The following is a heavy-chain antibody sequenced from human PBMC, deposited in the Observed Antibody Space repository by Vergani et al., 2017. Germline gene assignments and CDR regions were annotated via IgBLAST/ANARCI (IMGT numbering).Heavy chain of an antibody. J-gene: IGHJ4*02. CDR1: GGSISSGSYY. CDR3: ARGYGRFDY. CDR2: IYTSGST. Sequence: QVQLQESGPGLVKPSQTLSLTCTVSGGSISSGSYYWSWIRQPAGKGLEWIGRIYTSGSTNYNPSLKSRVTISVDTSKNQFSLKLSSVTAADTAVYYCARGYGRFDYWGQGTLVTVSS. V-gene: IGHV4-61*02. D-gene: IGHD1-14*01.